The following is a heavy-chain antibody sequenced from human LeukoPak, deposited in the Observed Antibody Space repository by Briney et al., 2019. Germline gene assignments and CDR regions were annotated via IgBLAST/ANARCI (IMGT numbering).Heavy chain of an antibody. Sequence: PGGSLRLSCAASGFTFNNYAMHWVPEAPGKGLEWVAFISYEGRDKCYADSVKGRFTISRDNSENTLYLQMNSLRPEDTAVYFCTREVNAFDIWGQGTMVTVSS. CDR2: ISYEGRDK. CDR3: TREVNAFDI. CDR1: GFTFNNYA. V-gene: IGHV3-30*04. J-gene: IGHJ3*02.